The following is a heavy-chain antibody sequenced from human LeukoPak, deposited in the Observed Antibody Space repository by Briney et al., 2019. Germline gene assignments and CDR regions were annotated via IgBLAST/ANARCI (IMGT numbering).Heavy chain of an antibody. CDR1: GGSISSYY. D-gene: IGHD3-22*01. Sequence: SETLSLTCTVSGGSISSYYWSWIRQPPGKGLEWIGYIYYSGSTNYNPSLKSRVTISVDTSKNQFSLKLSSVTAADTAVYYCARQYYYDSSGYYYVGYFDYWGQGTLVTVSS. V-gene: IGHV4-59*08. CDR2: IYYSGST. J-gene: IGHJ4*02. CDR3: ARQYYYDSSGYYYVGYFDY.